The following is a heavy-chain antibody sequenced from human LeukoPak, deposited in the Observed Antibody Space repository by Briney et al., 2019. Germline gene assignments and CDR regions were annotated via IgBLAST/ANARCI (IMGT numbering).Heavy chain of an antibody. V-gene: IGHV3-33*01. CDR3: ARDHCSSTSCYAYYYYGMDV. D-gene: IGHD2-2*01. J-gene: IGHJ6*04. Sequence: GRSLRLSCAASGFTFSSYGTHWVRQAPGKGLEWVAVIWYDGSNKYYADSVKGRFTISRDNSKNTLYLQMNSLRAEDTAVYYCARDHCSSTSCYAYYYYGMDVWGKGATVTVSS. CDR1: GFTFSSYG. CDR2: IWYDGSNK.